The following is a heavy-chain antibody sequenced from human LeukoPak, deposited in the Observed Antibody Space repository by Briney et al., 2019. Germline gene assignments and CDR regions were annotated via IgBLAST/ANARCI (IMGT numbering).Heavy chain of an antibody. CDR1: GGSISSYY. Sequence: SETLSLTCTVSGGSISSYYWSWIRQPPGKGLECIWYIYYSGSTNYNPSLKSRVTISVDTSKNQFSLKLSSVTAADTAVYYCARVDPDSSSTLEVFDYWGQGTLVTVSS. CDR2: IYYSGST. CDR3: ARVDPDSSSTLEVFDY. V-gene: IGHV4-59*01. J-gene: IGHJ4*02. D-gene: IGHD6-6*01.